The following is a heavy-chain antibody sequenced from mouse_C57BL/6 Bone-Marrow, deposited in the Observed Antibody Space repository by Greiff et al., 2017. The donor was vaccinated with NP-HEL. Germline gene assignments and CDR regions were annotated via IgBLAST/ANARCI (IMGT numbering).Heavy chain of an antibody. Sequence: DVMLVESGGGLVKPGGSLKLSCAASGFTFSSYAMSWVRQTPEKRLEWVATISDGGSYTYYPDNVKGRFTISRDNAKNNLYLQMSHLKSEDTAMYYCAREDASYFDVWGTGTTVTVSS. CDR3: AREDASYFDV. CDR1: GFTFSSYA. V-gene: IGHV5-4*01. CDR2: ISDGGSYT. J-gene: IGHJ1*03.